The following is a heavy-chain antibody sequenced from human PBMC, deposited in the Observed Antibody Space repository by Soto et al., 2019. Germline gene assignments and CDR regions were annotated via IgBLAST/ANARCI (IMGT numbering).Heavy chain of an antibody. CDR1: GGIFSSYA. D-gene: IGHD6-6*01. CDR3: ARVGGIGAPPGTDY. Sequence: QVQLVQPGAEVKKPGSSVKVSCKASGGIFSSYAISWLRQAPGQGLEWMGAVIPILGQAYYAQDLQDRVSITADESTRTTYMELSSLRSEDTAVYFCARVGGIGAPPGTDYWGQGTLVTVSS. CDR2: VIPILGQA. V-gene: IGHV1-69*01. J-gene: IGHJ4*02.